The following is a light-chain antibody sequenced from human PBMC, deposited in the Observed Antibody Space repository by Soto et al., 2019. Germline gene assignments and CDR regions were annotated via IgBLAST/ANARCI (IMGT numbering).Light chain of an antibody. CDR2: VNSDGRH. CDR1: SGHSSYV. V-gene: IGLV4-69*01. Sequence: QSVLTQSPSASASLGASVKLTCTLSSGHSSYVIAWHQQQSEKGPRYLMKVNSDGRHRKGDGIPDRFSGSSSGAERYLTISSLQSEDEADYYCQTWGSGTVVFGGGTKVTVL. CDR3: QTWGSGTVV. J-gene: IGLJ2*01.